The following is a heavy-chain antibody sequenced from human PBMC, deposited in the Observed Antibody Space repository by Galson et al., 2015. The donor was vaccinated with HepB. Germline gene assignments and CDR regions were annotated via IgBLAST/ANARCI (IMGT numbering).Heavy chain of an antibody. CDR1: EFTFSSYS. J-gene: IGHJ2*01. CDR3: ARDRGTYYDSAGYDHLYWYFDL. CDR2: ISISSSYI. D-gene: IGHD3-22*01. Sequence: SLRLSCAASEFTFSSYSMNWVRQAPGKGLEWVSSISISSSYIHYADSVKGRFTISRDYAKNSLYLEMHSLRAEDTVVYYCARDRGTYYDSAGYDHLYWYFDLWGRGTLVTVSS. V-gene: IGHV3-21*01.